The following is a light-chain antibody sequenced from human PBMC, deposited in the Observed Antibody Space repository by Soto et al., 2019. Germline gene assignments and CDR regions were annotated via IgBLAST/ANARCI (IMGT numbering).Light chain of an antibody. Sequence: EIVMTQSPATLSVSPGERATLSCRASQSVSSNLAWYQQKPGQAPRLLIYGASTRATGIPARFSGSGSGTECTITISILQYEDFAVYYCPQYNNWPPWTFGHGTKVEIK. V-gene: IGKV3-15*01. CDR3: PQYNNWPPWT. CDR2: GAS. CDR1: QSVSSN. J-gene: IGKJ1*01.